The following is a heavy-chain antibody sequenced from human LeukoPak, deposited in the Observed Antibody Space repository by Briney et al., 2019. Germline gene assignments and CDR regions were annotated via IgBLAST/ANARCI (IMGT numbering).Heavy chain of an antibody. Sequence: SETLSLTCTVSGGSIGASISSFSWSWIRQPAGKGLEWIGRIYTSGSTDYNPSLKSRVTMSVDTSKNQFSLKLSSVTAADTAVYYCARDLHYDILTGYLNWFDPWGQGTLVTVSS. V-gene: IGHV4-4*07. CDR3: ARDLHYDILTGYLNWFDP. CDR1: GGSIGASISSFS. D-gene: IGHD3-9*01. J-gene: IGHJ5*02. CDR2: IYTSGST.